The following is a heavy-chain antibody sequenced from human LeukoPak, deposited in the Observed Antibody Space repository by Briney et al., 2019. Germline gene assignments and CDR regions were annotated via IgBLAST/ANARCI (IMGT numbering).Heavy chain of an antibody. CDR2: INAGTGNT. D-gene: IGHD6-13*01. V-gene: IGHV1-3*01. J-gene: IGHJ4*02. Sequence: GASVKVSCKASGYTFTSYAIHWVRQAPGQRLEWMGWINAGTGNTKYSQRFQGRVTITRDTSARTAYMELSSLRSEDTAVYYCARLNVWYGLDYWGQGTRVTVSS. CDR3: ARLNVWYGLDY. CDR1: GYTFTSYA.